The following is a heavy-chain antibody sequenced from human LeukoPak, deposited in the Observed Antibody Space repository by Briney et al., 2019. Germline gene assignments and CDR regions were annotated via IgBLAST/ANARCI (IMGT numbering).Heavy chain of an antibody. CDR3: ARDTLEYSNSPDAFDI. J-gene: IGHJ3*02. Sequence: PGGSLRLSCAASGFTFSSYEMNWIRQAPGKGLEWISYISNSGSTKYYADSVKGRFTISRDNANNSLYLQMDSLRDEDTAIYYCARDTLEYSNSPDAFDIWGQGTMVTVSS. CDR2: ISNSGSTK. CDR1: GFTFSSYE. V-gene: IGHV3-48*03. D-gene: IGHD4-11*01.